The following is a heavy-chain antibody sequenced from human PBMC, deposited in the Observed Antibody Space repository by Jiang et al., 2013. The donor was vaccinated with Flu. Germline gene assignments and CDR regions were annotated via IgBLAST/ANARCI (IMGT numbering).Heavy chain of an antibody. V-gene: IGHV6-1*01. J-gene: IGHJ6*02. D-gene: IGHD2-2*01. CDR3: ARERLERGRDIVVVPAARLSGFYYYGMDV. CDR1: SVSSNSAA. CDR2: TYYRSKWYN. Sequence: SVSSNSAAWNWIRQSPSRGLEWLGRTYYRSKWYNDYAVSVKSRITINPDTSKNQFSLQLNSVTPEDTAVYYCARERLERGRDIVVVPAARLSGFYYYGMDVWGQGTTVTVSS.